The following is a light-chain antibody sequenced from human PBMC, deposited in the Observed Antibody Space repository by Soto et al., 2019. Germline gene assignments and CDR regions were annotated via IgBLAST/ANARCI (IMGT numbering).Light chain of an antibody. J-gene: IGKJ5*01. CDR1: ADVSSSY. Sequence: EIVLTQSPATLSLSPGERSTLACVSSADVSSSYVAWYQQKSGLAPRLLIHDASSRATGIPDRFSGSKSGTDFTLTIRRLEPEDAGVYYCQQYGSSPITFGQGTRLEI. CDR3: QQYGSSPIT. V-gene: IGKV3D-20*01. CDR2: DAS.